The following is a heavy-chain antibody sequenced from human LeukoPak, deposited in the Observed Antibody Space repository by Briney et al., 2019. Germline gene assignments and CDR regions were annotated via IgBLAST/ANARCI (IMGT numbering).Heavy chain of an antibody. CDR3: TTGRRYQLYDY. D-gene: IGHD1-1*01. V-gene: IGHV1-24*01. CDR1: GYTLTELS. Sequence: HVASVKVSCKVSGYTLTELSMHWVRQAPGKGLESMGGFAPEDGETIYAQQFQGRLTMTEDTSTDTAYMELSRLTSEDTAVYYCTTGRRYQLYDYWGQGTLVTVSS. CDR2: FAPEDGET. J-gene: IGHJ4*02.